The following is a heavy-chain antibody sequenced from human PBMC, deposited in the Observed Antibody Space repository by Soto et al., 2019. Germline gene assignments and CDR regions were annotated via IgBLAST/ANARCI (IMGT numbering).Heavy chain of an antibody. V-gene: IGHV3-23*01. CDR2: ISGSGGST. J-gene: IGHJ4*02. D-gene: IGHD3-22*01. CDR1: GFTFSSYA. CDR3: AKERGRRITMIVAVISHPYDY. Sequence: GGSLRLSCAASGFTFSSYAMSWVRQAPGKGLEWVSAISGSGGSTYYADSVKGRFTISRDNSKNTLYLQMNSLRAEDTAVYYCAKERGRRITMIVAVISHPYDYWGQGTLVTVST.